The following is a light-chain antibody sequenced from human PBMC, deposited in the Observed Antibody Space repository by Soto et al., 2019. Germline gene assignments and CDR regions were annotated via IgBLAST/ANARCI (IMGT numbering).Light chain of an antibody. CDR3: QQSYNSPPIT. CDR2: AAS. V-gene: IGKV1-39*01. Sequence: DIQMTHXAFSISXXXXDXFTXTXRAGQSIFSSLNWYQHKPGKAPKLLIYAASTLQSGVPSRFRGSGYGTDFALTISSLTPEDFATYYCQQSYNSPPITFGQGTRLEIK. CDR1: QSIFSS. J-gene: IGKJ5*01.